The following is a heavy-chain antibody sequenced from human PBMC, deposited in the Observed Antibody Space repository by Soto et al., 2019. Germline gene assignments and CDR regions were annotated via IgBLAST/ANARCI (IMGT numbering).Heavy chain of an antibody. D-gene: IGHD2-15*01. CDR2: ISGSGGST. J-gene: IGHJ4*02. CDR1: GFTFSSYA. Sequence: PGGSLRLSCAASGFTFSSYAMSWVRQAPGKGLEWVSAISGSGGSTYYADSVKGRFTISRDNSKNTLYLQMNSLRAEYTSVYYCANGFNSPHCSGGSCYRGLYNDYWGQGTLVTVSS. V-gene: IGHV3-23*01. CDR3: ANGFNSPHCSGGSCYRGLYNDY.